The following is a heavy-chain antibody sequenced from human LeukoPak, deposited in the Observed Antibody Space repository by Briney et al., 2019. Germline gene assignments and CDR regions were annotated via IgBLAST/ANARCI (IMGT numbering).Heavy chain of an antibody. J-gene: IGHJ4*02. D-gene: IGHD4-23*01. CDR1: GYTFTGYC. CDR2: INPNSGGT. Sequence: GASVKVSCKASGYTFTGYCMHWVRQAPGQGLEWMGWINPNSGGTNYAQKFQGRVTMTRDTSISTAYMELSRLRSDDTAVYYCARDRPRVVTSYYFDYWGQGTLVTVSS. CDR3: ARDRPRVVTSYYFDY. V-gene: IGHV1-2*02.